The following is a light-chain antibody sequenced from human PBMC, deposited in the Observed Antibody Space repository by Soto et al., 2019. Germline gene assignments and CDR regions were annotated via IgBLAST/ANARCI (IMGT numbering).Light chain of an antibody. Sequence: QYALTQPASVSGSPGQSITISCTGTNSDIGGYNYVSWYQQHPGKAPKLMIYDVSNRPSGVSNRFSGSKSGNTASLTISGLQAEDEADYYCSSYTSSSTLYVVFGGGTKLTVL. CDR2: DVS. J-gene: IGLJ2*01. CDR3: SSYTSSSTLYVV. V-gene: IGLV2-14*01. CDR1: NSDIGGYNY.